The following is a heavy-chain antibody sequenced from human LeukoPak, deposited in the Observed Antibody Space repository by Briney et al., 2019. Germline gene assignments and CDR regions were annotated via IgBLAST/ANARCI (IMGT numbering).Heavy chain of an antibody. CDR1: GFTFGSYG. Sequence: GGSLRLSCAASGFTFGSYGMHWVRQAPGKGLEWVAFIRHDGNDKYYADSVKGRFTISRDNSKNTLYLQMNSLRAEDTAVYYCARGRGYSGYDLGYWGQGTLVTVSS. CDR3: ARGRGYSGYDLGY. V-gene: IGHV3-30*02. J-gene: IGHJ4*02. D-gene: IGHD5-12*01. CDR2: IRHDGNDK.